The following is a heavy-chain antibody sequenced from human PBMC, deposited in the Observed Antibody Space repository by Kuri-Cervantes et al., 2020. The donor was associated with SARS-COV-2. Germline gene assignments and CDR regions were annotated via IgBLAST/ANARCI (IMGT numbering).Heavy chain of an antibody. CDR3: ARTPDPGNTSFGVVTVGFDP. J-gene: IGHJ5*02. D-gene: IGHD3-3*01. V-gene: IGHV2-5*02. CDR1: GFSPSTTGVG. CDR2: IYWDDDK. Sequence: SGPTLVKPTQTLTPTCTFAGFSPSTTGVGVGWIRQPPGKALEWLAPIYWDDDKRYSPSLKSRLTITKDTSKSQVVLTMTNMDPVDTATYYGARTPDPGNTSFGVVTVGFDPWGQGTLVTVSS.